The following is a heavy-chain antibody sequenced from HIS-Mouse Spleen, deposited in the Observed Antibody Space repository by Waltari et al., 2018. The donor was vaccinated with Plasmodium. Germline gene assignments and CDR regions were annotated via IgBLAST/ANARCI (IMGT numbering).Heavy chain of an antibody. CDR1: GGSFSGYS. CDR2: INHSGST. J-gene: IGHJ3*01. D-gene: IGHD2-21*02. CDR3: ARGRRIVVVTAPRGFFDY. Sequence: QVQLQQWGAGLLKPSENLSMTCAVYGGSFSGYSWSWIGRPPGKGLEWIGEINHSGSTNYNPSLKSRVTISVYTSKNQFSLKLSSVTAADTAVYYCARGRRIVVVTAPRGFFDYWGQGTMVTVSS. V-gene: IGHV4-34*01.